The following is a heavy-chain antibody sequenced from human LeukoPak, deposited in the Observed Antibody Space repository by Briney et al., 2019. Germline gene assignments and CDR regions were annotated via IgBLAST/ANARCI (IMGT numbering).Heavy chain of an antibody. CDR2: INAGNGNT. J-gene: IGHJ4*02. V-gene: IGHV1-3*01. Sequence: ASVKVSCKASGYTFTSYAMHWVRQAPGQRLEWMGWINAGNGNTKYSQKFQGRVTITRDTSASTAYMELSSLRSEDTAVYYCAGKGGYYYDSSGYFDYWGQGTLVTVSS. D-gene: IGHD3-22*01. CDR3: AGKGGYYYDSSGYFDY. CDR1: GYTFTSYA.